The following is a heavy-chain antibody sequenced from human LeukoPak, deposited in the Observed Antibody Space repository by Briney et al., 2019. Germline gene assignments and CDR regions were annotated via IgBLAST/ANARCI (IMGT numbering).Heavy chain of an antibody. CDR2: ISGSGGST. Sequence: GGSLRLSCAASGLTFSSYAMSWVRQAPGKGLEWVSAISGSGGSTYYAGSVKGRFTISRDNSKNTLYLQINSLRAEDTAVYYCARGTVTISDYWGQGTLVTVSS. CDR3: ARGTVTISDY. V-gene: IGHV3-23*01. D-gene: IGHD4-17*01. CDR1: GLTFSSYA. J-gene: IGHJ4*02.